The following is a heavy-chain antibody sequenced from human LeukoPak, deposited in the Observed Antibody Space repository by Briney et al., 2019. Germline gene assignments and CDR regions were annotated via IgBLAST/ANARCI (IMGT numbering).Heavy chain of an antibody. CDR1: GYTFTGHY. Sequence: GASVKLSCKASGYTFTGHYMHWVRQAPGQGLEWMGWINANSGGTNYVQKFQGRVTITRDTSISTAYMELSRLRSDDTAVYYCARERPNSSSWYARWFDPWGQGTLVTVSS. CDR3: ARERPNSSSWYARWFDP. CDR2: INANSGGT. J-gene: IGHJ5*02. V-gene: IGHV1-2*02. D-gene: IGHD6-13*01.